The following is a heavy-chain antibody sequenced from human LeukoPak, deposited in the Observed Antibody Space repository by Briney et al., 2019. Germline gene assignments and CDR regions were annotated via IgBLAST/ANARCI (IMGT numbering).Heavy chain of an antibody. CDR2: ISYDGSNK. V-gene: IGHV3-30*18. D-gene: IGHD3-3*01. J-gene: IGHJ4*02. CDR1: GFTFSSYG. Sequence: GGSLRLSCAASGFTFSSYGMHWVRQAPGKGLEWVAVISYDGSNKYYADSVKGRFTISRDNSKNTLYLQMNSLRAEDTAVYYCAKVDDFWSGPFDYWGQGALVTVSS. CDR3: AKVDDFWSGPFDY.